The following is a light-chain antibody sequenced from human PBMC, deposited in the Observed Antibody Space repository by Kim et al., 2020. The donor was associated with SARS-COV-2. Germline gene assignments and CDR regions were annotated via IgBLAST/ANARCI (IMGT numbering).Light chain of an antibody. V-gene: IGKV1-5*01. CDR3: QQYHSYRT. J-gene: IGKJ1*01. Sequence: DIQMTQSPSTLSASVGDRVTISCRASQSISSWLAWYQQNPGKAPRLLIYHASNLESGVPSRFSGSGSGTEFTLTIRSLQPDDSATYYCQQYHSYRTVGQGTKVDIK. CDR1: QSISSW. CDR2: HAS.